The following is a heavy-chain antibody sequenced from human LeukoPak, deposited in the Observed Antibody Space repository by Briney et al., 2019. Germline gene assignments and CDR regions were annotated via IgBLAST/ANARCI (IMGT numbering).Heavy chain of an antibody. D-gene: IGHD5-18*01. CDR3: TTAPSGYAYMNGWHLDY. J-gene: IGHJ4*02. V-gene: IGHV3-15*01. CDR1: GFTFNYAW. Sequence: GGSLRLSCAASGFTFNYAWMSWVRQAPGKGLEWVGRIKSKTDGETTDYAAPVKGRFTISRDDTKNTLYLQMNSLKTEDTALYYCTTAPSGYAYMNGWHLDYWGQGALVTVSS. CDR2: IKSKTDGETT.